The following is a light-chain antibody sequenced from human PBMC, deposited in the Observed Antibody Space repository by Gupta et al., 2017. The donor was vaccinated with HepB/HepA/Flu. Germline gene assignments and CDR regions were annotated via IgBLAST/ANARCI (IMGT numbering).Light chain of an antibody. V-gene: IGKV1-5*03. CDR2: KAS. Sequence: IQMTQSPSTLSASEGDRVTITCRTSQSISSWLAWYQQKPGKAPKLLIYKASSVESGVPSRFSGSGSGTEFTLTISSLQPDDFATYYCQQYNSYSRTFGQGTKVEIK. CDR3: QQYNSYSRT. J-gene: IGKJ1*01. CDR1: QSISSW.